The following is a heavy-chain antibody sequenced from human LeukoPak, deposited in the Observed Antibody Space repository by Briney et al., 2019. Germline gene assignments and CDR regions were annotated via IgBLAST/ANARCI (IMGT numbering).Heavy chain of an antibody. D-gene: IGHD3-22*01. Sequence: ASVKVSCKAPGYTFTDYYIHWVRQAPGQGLEWMGCIDPDSGGTKYGQKFQGRVTMTRDTPINTAYMELSRLRSDDTAVYYCVREYYDSSGIKYGLDSGGQGTMVTVSA. V-gene: IGHV1-2*02. CDR1: GYTFTDYY. J-gene: IGHJ3*01. CDR3: VREYYDSSGIKYGLDS. CDR2: IDPDSGGT.